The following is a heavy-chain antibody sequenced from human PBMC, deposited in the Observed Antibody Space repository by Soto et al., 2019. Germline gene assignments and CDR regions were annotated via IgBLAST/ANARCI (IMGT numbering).Heavy chain of an antibody. CDR2: LYSHGKT. CDR3: ARLSEAERQ. J-gene: IGHJ4*02. CDR1: GFIVSGSH. D-gene: IGHD1-1*01. Sequence: GGGLTQPGGSLRLSCVVSGFIVSGSHMIWVRQAPGKGLEGVSILYSHGKTNYVDPVKGRFTITRDNSKNTVYLQMNSLRVEDTAVYYCARLSEAERQWGQGALVTVSS. V-gene: IGHV3-53*01.